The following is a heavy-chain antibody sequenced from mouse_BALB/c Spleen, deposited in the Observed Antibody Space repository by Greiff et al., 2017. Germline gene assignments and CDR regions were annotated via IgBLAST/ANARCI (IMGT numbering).Heavy chain of an antibody. CDR1: GFTFSDYY. CDR3: ARESMVTTYAMDY. J-gene: IGHJ4*01. CDR2: ISDGGSYT. Sequence: EVQRVESGGGLVKPGGSLKLSCAASGFTFSDYYMYWVRQTPEKRLEWVATISDGGSYTYYPDSVKGRFTISRDNAKNNLYLQMSSLKSEDTAMYYCARESMVTTYAMDYWGQGTSVTVSS. V-gene: IGHV5-4*02. D-gene: IGHD2-10*02.